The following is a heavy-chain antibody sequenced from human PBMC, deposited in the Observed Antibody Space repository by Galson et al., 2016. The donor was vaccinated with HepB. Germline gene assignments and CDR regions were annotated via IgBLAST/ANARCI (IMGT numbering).Heavy chain of an antibody. J-gene: IGHJ5*02. D-gene: IGHD6-19*01. V-gene: IGHV3-23*01. CDR2: ISGSGGST. CDR3: ARDWGSSGWYNWFDP. CDR1: GFTFSDYA. Sequence: SLRLSCAASGFTFSDYAMSWVRQAPGKGLEWVSRISGSGGSTSYADSVKGRFTISRDNSKNTVYLQMNNLRREDTALYYCARDWGSSGWYNWFDPWGQGTLVTVSS.